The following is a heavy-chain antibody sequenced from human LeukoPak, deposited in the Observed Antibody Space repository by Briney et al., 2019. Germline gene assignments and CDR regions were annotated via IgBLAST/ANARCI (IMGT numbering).Heavy chain of an antibody. CDR3: ARVFEYSSSSRWVDP. CDR1: GCSISSGGYS. CDR2: IYHSGST. J-gene: IGHJ5*02. D-gene: IGHD6-6*01. Sequence: SETLSLTCAVSGCSISSGGYSWSWIRQPPGKGLEWIGYIYHSGSTYYNPSLKSRVTISVDRSKNQFSLKLSSVTAADTAVYYCARVFEYSSSSRWVDPWGQGTLVTVSS. V-gene: IGHV4-30-2*01.